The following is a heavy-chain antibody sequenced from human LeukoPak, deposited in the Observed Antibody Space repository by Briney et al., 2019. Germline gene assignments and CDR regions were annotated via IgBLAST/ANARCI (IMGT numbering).Heavy chain of an antibody. CDR1: GFTFSSYA. Sequence: PGGSLRLSCAASGFTFSSYAMSWVRQAPGKGLEWVSVIYSGGSTYYADSVKGRFTISRDNSKNTLYLQMNSLRAEDTAVYYCAVWFGELLFDYWGQGTLVTVSS. CDR2: IYSGGST. CDR3: AVWFGELLFDY. J-gene: IGHJ4*02. D-gene: IGHD3-10*01. V-gene: IGHV3-53*01.